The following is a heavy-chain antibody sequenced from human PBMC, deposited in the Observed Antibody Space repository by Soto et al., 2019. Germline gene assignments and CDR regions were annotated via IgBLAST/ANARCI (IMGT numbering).Heavy chain of an antibody. CDR1: GGSISSYY. CDR3: ARVRRLYDILTGYYHTFDY. V-gene: IGHV4-59*01. D-gene: IGHD3-9*01. CDR2: IYYSGST. Sequence: QVQLQESGPGLVKPSETLSLTCTVSGGSISSYYWSWIRQPPGKGLEWIGYIYYSGSTNYNPSLKSRVTISVDTSKNQFSLKLSSVTAADTAVYYCARVRRLYDILTGYYHTFDYWGQGTLVTVSS. J-gene: IGHJ4*02.